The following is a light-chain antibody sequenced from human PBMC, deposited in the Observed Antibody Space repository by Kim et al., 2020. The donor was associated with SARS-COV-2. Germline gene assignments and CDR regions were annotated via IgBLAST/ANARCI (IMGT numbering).Light chain of an antibody. CDR2: GAS. CDR3: QQYAYWRA. J-gene: IGKJ5*01. Sequence: SLSPGERATLSCRASQSIRSSLAWYQQKPGQAPRVLIYGASARATGIPARFSGSGSGTEFTLTISNLQSEDFAVYYCQQYAYWRAFGQGKRLEIK. V-gene: IGKV3-15*01. CDR1: QSIRSS.